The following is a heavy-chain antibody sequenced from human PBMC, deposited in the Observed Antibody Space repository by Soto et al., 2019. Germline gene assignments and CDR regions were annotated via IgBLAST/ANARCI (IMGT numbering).Heavy chain of an antibody. D-gene: IGHD3-22*01. V-gene: IGHV5-10-1*01. CDR2: IDPSDSYT. J-gene: IGHJ4*02. CDR1: GYSFTSYW. Sequence: PGESLKISCKGSGYSFTSYWISWVRQMPGKGLEWMGRIDPSDSYTNYSPSFQGHVTISADKSISTAYLQWSSLKASDTAMYYCARQGGDGWLPDDYYFDYWGQGTLVTVSS. CDR3: ARQGGDGWLPDDYYFDY.